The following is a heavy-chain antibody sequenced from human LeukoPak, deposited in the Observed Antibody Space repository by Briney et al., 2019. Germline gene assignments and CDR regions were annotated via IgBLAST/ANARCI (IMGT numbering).Heavy chain of an antibody. CDR2: IYYSGST. CDR1: GGSISSSSYY. CDR3: ARQELLWFGELLAPVIDY. Sequence: SETLSFTCTVSGGSISSSSYYWGWIRQPPGKGLEWIGSIYYSGSTYYNPSLKGRVTISVDTSKNQFSLKLSSVTAADTAVYYCARQELLWFGELLAPVIDYWGQGTLVTVSS. V-gene: IGHV4-39*01. J-gene: IGHJ4*02. D-gene: IGHD3-10*01.